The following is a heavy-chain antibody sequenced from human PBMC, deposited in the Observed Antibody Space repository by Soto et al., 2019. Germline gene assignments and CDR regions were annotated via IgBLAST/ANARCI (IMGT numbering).Heavy chain of an antibody. CDR3: AKQDIVVVVGAQLAWFEP. J-gene: IGHJ5*02. CDR1: GGSISSSSYY. Sequence: SETLSLTCTVSGGSISSSSYYWGWIRQPPGKGLEWIGSIYYSGSTYYNPSLKSRVTISVDTSKNQFSLKLSSVTAADTAVYYCAKQDIVVVVGAQLAWFEPWGQGTLVTVSS. V-gene: IGHV4-39*01. D-gene: IGHD2-15*01. CDR2: IYYSGST.